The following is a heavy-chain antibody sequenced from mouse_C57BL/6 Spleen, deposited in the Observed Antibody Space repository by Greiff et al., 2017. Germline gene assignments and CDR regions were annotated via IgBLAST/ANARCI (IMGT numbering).Heavy chain of an antibody. CDR1: GFTFSDYG. CDR2: ISSGSSTI. Sequence: DVKLVESGGGLVKPGGSLKLSCAASGFTFSDYGMHWVRQAPEKGLEWVAYISSGSSTIYYADTVKGRFTISRDNAKNTLFLQMTSLRSEDTAMYYCARIGDYLAWFAYWGQGTLVTVSA. D-gene: IGHD2-13*01. V-gene: IGHV5-17*01. J-gene: IGHJ3*01. CDR3: ARIGDYLAWFAY.